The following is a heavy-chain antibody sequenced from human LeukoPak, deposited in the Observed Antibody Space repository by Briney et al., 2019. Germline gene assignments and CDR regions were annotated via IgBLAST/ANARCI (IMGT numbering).Heavy chain of an antibody. CDR3: ARGDTLSDLNAFDL. J-gene: IGHJ3*01. V-gene: IGHV3-48*02. Sequence: PGGSLRLSCAASGFTCSTYTINWVRQAPGKGLEWLSYITVSSSRYFADSVQGRFTISRDNAKNSLYLQMNSLRDEDTAVYYCARGDTLSDLNAFDLWGQVTMVTVSS. CDR1: GFTCSTYT. CDR2: ITVSSSR.